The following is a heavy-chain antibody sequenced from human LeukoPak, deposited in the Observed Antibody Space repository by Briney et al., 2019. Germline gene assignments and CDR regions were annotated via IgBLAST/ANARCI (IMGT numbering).Heavy chain of an antibody. CDR2: ISGSGGST. D-gene: IGHD2/OR15-2a*01. V-gene: IGHV3-23*01. J-gene: IGHJ4*02. Sequence: GGSLRLSCAASGFTFSSYAMSWVRQAPGKRLEWVSAISGSGGSTYYADSVKGRFTISRDNSKNTLYLQMNSLRAEDTAVYYCAKALYGPYYFDYWGQGTLVTVSS. CDR1: GFTFSSYA. CDR3: AKALYGPYYFDY.